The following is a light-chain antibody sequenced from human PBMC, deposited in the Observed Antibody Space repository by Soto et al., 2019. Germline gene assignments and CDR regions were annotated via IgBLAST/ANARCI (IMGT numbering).Light chain of an antibody. CDR1: QNINNY. Sequence: EIQMTQSPSSLSASLGYRFTITCQASQNINNYLNWYQQKPGRAPKLLIYDASNLEAGVPPRFRGSGSGTDFTFTISRLQPEDIATYYCQQYENLPTFGQGTRLEIK. V-gene: IGKV1-33*01. J-gene: IGKJ5*01. CDR3: QQYENLPT. CDR2: DAS.